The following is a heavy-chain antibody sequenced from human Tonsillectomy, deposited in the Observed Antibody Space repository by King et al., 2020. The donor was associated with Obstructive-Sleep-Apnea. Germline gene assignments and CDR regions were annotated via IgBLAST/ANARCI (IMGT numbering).Heavy chain of an antibody. D-gene: IGHD4-17*01. CDR2: INPDGRFA. J-gene: IGHJ4*02. Sequence: VQLVESGGALVQPGGSLILSCAASGFTFSSYWMHWVRQAPGKGLVWVSRINPDGRFAIYADSVKGRFTSSRDNAKNTLYLQMNDLRPGDTARYYCARPTVTLEYWGQGSQVTVSS. V-gene: IGHV3-74*01. CDR1: GFTFSSYW. CDR3: ARPTVTLEY.